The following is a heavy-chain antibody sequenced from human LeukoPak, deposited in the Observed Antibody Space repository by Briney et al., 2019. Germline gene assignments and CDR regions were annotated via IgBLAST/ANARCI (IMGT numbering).Heavy chain of an antibody. CDR3: ARDFRIVPAARFDP. CDR2: ISAYNGNT. V-gene: IGHV1-18*01. D-gene: IGHD2-2*01. CDR1: GYTFTSYG. J-gene: IGHJ5*02. Sequence: AASVKVSCKASGYTFTSYGISWVRPAPGQGLEWMGWISAYNGNTNYAQKLQGRVTMTTDTSTSTAYMELRSLRSDDTAVYYCARDFRIVPAARFDPWGQGTLVTVSS.